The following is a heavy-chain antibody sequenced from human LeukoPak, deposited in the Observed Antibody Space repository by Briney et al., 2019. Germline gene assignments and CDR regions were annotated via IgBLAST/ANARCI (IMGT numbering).Heavy chain of an antibody. Sequence: PGGSLRLSCAASGFTVSNNYMSWVRQAPGKGLEWVSITYSGSSTNCADSVKGRFTISRDTSQNTLSLQMNSLRAEDTAVYYCVRKNRDFNAAFDIWGQGTVVTVSS. D-gene: IGHD2-21*02. V-gene: IGHV3-53*01. CDR1: GFTVSNNY. CDR3: VRKNRDFNAAFDI. CDR2: TYSGSST. J-gene: IGHJ3*02.